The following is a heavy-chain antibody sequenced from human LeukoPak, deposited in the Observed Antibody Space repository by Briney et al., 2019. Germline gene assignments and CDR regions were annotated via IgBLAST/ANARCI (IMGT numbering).Heavy chain of an antibody. CDR2: LYSDGNT. CDR1: RFTVYTND. CDR3: ARGVEPLAANTLAY. Sequence: AGGSLRLSCAASRFTVYTNDMTWVRQAPGKGLEWVSVLYSDGNTKYADSVQGRFTISRDNSKNTLYLEMNTLSPDDTAVYYCARGVEPLAANTLAYWGQGTLVTVSS. V-gene: IGHV3-53*01. J-gene: IGHJ4*02. D-gene: IGHD1-14*01.